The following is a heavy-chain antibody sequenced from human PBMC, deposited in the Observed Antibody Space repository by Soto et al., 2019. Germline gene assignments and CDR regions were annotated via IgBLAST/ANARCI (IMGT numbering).Heavy chain of an antibody. CDR2: IWYDGSNK. V-gene: IGHV3-33*01. CDR3: ASHSSGWFFAY. CDR1: GLTFSSYG. Sequence: LRLSCAASGLTFSSYGMHWVRQAPGKGLEWVAVIWYDGSNKYYADSVKGRFTISRDNSKNTLYLQMNSLRAEDTAVYYCASHSSGWFFAYWGHGTLVTVSS. J-gene: IGHJ4*01. D-gene: IGHD6-19*01.